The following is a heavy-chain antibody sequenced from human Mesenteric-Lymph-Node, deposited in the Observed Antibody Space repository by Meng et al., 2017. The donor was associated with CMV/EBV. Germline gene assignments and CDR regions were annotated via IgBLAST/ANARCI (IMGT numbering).Heavy chain of an antibody. D-gene: IGHD1-20*01. CDR1: GFTFSSHA. CDR2: LSGGGGGT. V-gene: IGHV3-23*01. Sequence: GGSLRLSCAASGFTFSSHAMSWVRQAPGKGLEWVSALSGGGGGTYYADSVKGRFTISRDNSKNTLYLQMNSLRAEDTAVYYCAREIGKGITGTAYGMDVWGQGTTVTVSS. CDR3: AREIGKGITGTAYGMDV. J-gene: IGHJ6*02.